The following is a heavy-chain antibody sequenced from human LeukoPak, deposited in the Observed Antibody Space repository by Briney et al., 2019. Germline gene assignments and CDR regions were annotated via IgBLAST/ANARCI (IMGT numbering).Heavy chain of an antibody. CDR3: ATVRSSWYGREYYFDY. J-gene: IGHJ4*02. D-gene: IGHD6-13*01. CDR2: FDPEDGET. Sequence: ASVKASCKVSGYTLTELSMHWVRQAPGKGLEWMGGFDPEDGETIYAQKFQGRVTMTGDTSTDTAHMELSSLGSEDTAVYYCATVRSSWYGREYYFDYWGQGTLVTVSS. CDR1: GYTLTELS. V-gene: IGHV1-24*01.